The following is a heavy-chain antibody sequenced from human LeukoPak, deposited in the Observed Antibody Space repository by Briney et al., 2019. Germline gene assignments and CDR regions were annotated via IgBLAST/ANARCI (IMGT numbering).Heavy chain of an antibody. CDR3: ARGSWANGFDY. Sequence: PSETLSLTCTVSGGSISSYYWSWIRQPSGKGLEWIGRIYTSGTTNYNPSLKSRVTMSVDTSKNQFSLKLSSVTAADTAVYYCARGSWANGFDYWGQGTLVTVSS. D-gene: IGHD2-8*01. V-gene: IGHV4-4*07. CDR2: IYTSGTT. CDR1: GGSISSYY. J-gene: IGHJ4*02.